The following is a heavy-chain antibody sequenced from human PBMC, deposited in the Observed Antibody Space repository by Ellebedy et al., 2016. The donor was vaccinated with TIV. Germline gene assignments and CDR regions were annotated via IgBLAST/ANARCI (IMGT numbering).Heavy chain of an antibody. Sequence: GESLKISCAVSRFSFSSYWMTWVRQAPGKGLEWVANINQDGSEQYYVDSVQGRFTISRDNARNSLNLQMNSVRAEDAAVYYCATDGSYGDYRSPTHAFVMWGQGTMVIVSS. J-gene: IGHJ3*02. V-gene: IGHV3-7*01. CDR3: ATDGSYGDYRSPTHAFVM. CDR2: INQDGSEQ. D-gene: IGHD4-17*01. CDR1: RFSFSSYW.